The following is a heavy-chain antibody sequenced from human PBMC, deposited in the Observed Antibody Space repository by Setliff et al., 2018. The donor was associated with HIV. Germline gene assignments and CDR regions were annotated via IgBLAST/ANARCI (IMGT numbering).Heavy chain of an antibody. V-gene: IGHV4-34*01. J-gene: IGHJ4*02. CDR1: GGSFSGYY. CDR3: ARGGLTAAGTLLLVGYFDY. D-gene: IGHD6-13*01. CDR2: INHSGST. Sequence: SETLSLTCAVYGGSFSGYYWSWIRQPPGKGLELIGEINHSGSTNFDPSLKSRVTISVDTSKNQFSLKLSSVTAADTAVYYCARGGLTAAGTLLLVGYFDYWGQGTLVTVSS.